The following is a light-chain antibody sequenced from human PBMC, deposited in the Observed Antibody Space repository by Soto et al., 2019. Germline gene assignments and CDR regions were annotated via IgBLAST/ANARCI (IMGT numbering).Light chain of an antibody. CDR3: AAWDDSLNGRV. J-gene: IGLJ3*02. V-gene: IGLV1-44*01. Sequence: QSVLTQPPSASATPGQRVTISCSGGSSNIESNTVNWYQQLPGTAPKLLIYSDNQRPSGVPDRFSGSKSGTSASLAISGRQSEDEADYYCAAWDDSLNGRVFGGGTKVTVL. CDR2: SDN. CDR1: SSNIESNT.